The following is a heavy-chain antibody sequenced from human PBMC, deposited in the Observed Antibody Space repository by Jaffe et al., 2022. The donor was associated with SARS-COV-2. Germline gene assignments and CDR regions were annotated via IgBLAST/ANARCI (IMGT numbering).Heavy chain of an antibody. CDR2: INAGNGNT. D-gene: IGHD1-20*01. CDR1: GYTFTSYA. CDR3: ARDCGDSITGTQNQFDP. Sequence: QVQLVQSGAEVKKPGASVKVSCKASGYTFTSYAMHWVRQAPGQRLEWMGWINAGNGNTKYSQKFQGRVTITRDTSASTAYMELSSLRSEDTAVYYCARDCGDSITGTQNQFDPWGQGTLVTVSS. V-gene: IGHV1-3*01. J-gene: IGHJ5*02.